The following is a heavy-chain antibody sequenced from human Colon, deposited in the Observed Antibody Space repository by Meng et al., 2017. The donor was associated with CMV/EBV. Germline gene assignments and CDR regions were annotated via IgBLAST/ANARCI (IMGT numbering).Heavy chain of an antibody. CDR3: AKDLGSHYFYGVDV. D-gene: IGHD3-10*01. V-gene: IGHV3-23*01. CDR1: GFSFGNFA. J-gene: IGHJ6*02. Sequence: GESLKISCAASGFSFGNFAMSWVRQAPGKGLEWVATIAGGGTSTYYPDSANGRFTISRDNSKNTLYLQSSSLRAKDTAIYYCAKDLGSHYFYGVDVWGQGTTVTVSS. CDR2: IAGGGTST.